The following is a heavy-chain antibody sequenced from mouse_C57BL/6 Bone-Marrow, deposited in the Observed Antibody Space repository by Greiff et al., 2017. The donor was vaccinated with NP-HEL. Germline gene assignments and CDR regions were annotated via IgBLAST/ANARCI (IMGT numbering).Heavy chain of an antibody. CDR3: TRKRYYDGSSYKFAY. J-gene: IGHJ3*01. D-gene: IGHD1-1*01. CDR1: GFTFSSYA. V-gene: IGHV5-9-1*02. Sequence: EVQRQESGAGLVKPGASVKLSCAASGFTFSSYAMPWVRQTPEKGLEWVAYISTGGDYIYYAETVKGRFTISRDNASNTVYLQMSSLTSEDTAMYYCTRKRYYDGSSYKFAYWGQGTLVTVSA. CDR2: ISTGGDYI.